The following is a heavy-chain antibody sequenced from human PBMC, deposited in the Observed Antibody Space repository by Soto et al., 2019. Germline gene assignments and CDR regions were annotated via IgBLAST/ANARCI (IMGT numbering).Heavy chain of an antibody. CDR2: IYYSGSN. Sequence: LETLSLTCTVSGGSISSSSYYWGWIRQPPGKGLEWIGSIYYSGSNYYNPSLKSRVTISVDTSKNQFSLKLSSVTAADTAVYYCARQGFEVTNNWFDPWGQGTLVTVSS. CDR3: ARQGFEVTNNWFDP. V-gene: IGHV4-39*01. CDR1: GGSISSSSYY. J-gene: IGHJ5*02. D-gene: IGHD3-3*01.